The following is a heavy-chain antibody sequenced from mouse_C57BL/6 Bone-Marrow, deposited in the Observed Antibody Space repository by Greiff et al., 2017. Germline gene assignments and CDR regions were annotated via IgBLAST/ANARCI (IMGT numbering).Heavy chain of an antibody. CDR2: IYPRSGNT. J-gene: IGHJ1*03. D-gene: IGHD1-1*01. CDR3: ARSHSLYYGSSYWYFDV. CDR1: GYTFTSYG. Sequence: VQLQQSGAELARPGASVKLSCKASGYTFTSYGISWVKQRTGQGLEWIGEIYPRSGNTYYNEKFKGKATLTADKSSSTAYMELRSLTSEDSAVXFCARSHSLYYGSSYWYFDVWGTGTTVTVSS. V-gene: IGHV1-81*01.